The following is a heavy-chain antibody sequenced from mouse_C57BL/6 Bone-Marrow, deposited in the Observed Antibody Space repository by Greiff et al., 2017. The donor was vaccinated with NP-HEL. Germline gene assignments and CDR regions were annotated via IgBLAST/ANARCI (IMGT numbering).Heavy chain of an antibody. CDR2: IYPGDGDT. Sequence: VQLQQSGPELVKPGASVKISCKASGYAFTSSWMNWVKQRPGKGLEWIGRIYPGDGDTNYNGKFKGKATLTADKSSSTAYMQLSSLTSEDSAVYFYARVIRGAMDYWGQGTSVTVSS. CDR1: GYAFTSSW. V-gene: IGHV1-82*01. D-gene: IGHD1-1*01. CDR3: ARVIRGAMDY. J-gene: IGHJ4*01.